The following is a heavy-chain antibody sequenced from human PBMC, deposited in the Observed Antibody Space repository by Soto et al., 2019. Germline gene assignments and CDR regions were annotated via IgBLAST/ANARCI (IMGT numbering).Heavy chain of an antibody. V-gene: IGHV1-8*01. CDR3: ATDHYGDYVNAFDI. J-gene: IGHJ3*02. D-gene: IGHD4-17*01. CDR2: MDPKRGNT. Sequence: RASVEVLSKASGYTCTSYDINWVRQATGQGFERMCWMDPKRGNTGYAQKCQGRVTIPRKTSISTAYMELSSLRSEHPTAYYCATDHYGDYVNAFDIWGKGKMVTVSS. CDR1: GYTCTSYD.